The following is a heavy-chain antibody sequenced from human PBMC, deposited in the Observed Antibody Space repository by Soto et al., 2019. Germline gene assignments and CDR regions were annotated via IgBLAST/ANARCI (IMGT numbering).Heavy chain of an antibody. CDR3: AKDKVYSNYQYYLAS. V-gene: IGHV3-9*01. J-gene: IGHJ4*02. CDR1: GFTFENYA. CDR2: ISWKSGSI. D-gene: IGHD4-4*01. Sequence: PGGSLRLSCAASGFTFENYAMHWVRQGPGKGLEWAAGISWKSGSIGYADSVRGRFTISRDNAKNSLYLQMNSLRPEDTALYYCAKDKVYSNYQYYLASWGQGT.